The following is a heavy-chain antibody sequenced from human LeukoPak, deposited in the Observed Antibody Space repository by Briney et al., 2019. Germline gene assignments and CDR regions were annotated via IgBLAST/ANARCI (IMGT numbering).Heavy chain of an antibody. V-gene: IGHV5-51*01. CDR3: ARGFYGGYYYYYYMDV. Sequence: GESLKISCKGSGYSFTTYWIGWVRQMPGKGLEWMGIIYPGDSDTRYSPSFEGQVTISADRSISTAYLQWSSLKASDTAMYYCARGFYGGYYYYYYMDVWGKGTTVTVSS. CDR1: GYSFTTYW. J-gene: IGHJ6*03. D-gene: IGHD4/OR15-4a*01. CDR2: IYPGDSDT.